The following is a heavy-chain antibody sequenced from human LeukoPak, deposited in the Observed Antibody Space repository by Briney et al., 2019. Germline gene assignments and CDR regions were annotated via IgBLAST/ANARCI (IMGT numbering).Heavy chain of an antibody. V-gene: IGHV3-30*09. CDR1: GFSFGSYW. D-gene: IGHD4-17*01. CDR2: ISYDGSNK. CDR3: ARAPLRYAFDI. J-gene: IGHJ3*02. Sequence: AGGSLRLSCAASGFSFGSYWMTWIRQAPGKGLEWVAVISYDGSNKYYADSVKGRFAISRDNSKNTLYLQMNSLRAEDTAVYYCARAPLRYAFDIWGQGTMVTVSS.